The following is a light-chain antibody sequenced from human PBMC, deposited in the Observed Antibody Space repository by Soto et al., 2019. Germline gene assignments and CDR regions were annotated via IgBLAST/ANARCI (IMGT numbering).Light chain of an antibody. J-gene: IGKJ4*01. V-gene: IGKV1-27*01. Sequence: DVQMTQSPSSLSAFVGDRVTITCRASQGIAPYLAWFQQKPGKVPKLLIYATSTLQSGVPSRFSGSGSGTDFTLTISSLQPEDVATCYCQKYNTAPLTFGGGTKVEIK. CDR3: QKYNTAPLT. CDR1: QGIAPY. CDR2: ATS.